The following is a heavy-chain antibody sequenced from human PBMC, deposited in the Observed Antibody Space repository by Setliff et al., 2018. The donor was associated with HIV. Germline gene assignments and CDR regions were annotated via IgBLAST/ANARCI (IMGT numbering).Heavy chain of an antibody. D-gene: IGHD5-18*01. V-gene: IGHV1-46*01. CDR2: INPNGGST. CDR3: ARGGAGSSFGYDWFDP. J-gene: IGHJ5*02. CDR1: GYTFTSYY. Sequence: GASVKVSCKASGYTFTSYYIHCVRQAPGQGPEWMEIINPNGGSTNYAQKVQGRVAMTADTSTNTVYMELGSLRSEDTAIYYCARGGAGSSFGYDWFDPWGQGTPVTVSS.